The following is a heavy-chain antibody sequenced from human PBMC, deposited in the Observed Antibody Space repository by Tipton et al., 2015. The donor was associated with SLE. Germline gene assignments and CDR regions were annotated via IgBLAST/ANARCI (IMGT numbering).Heavy chain of an antibody. D-gene: IGHD6-6*01. CDR1: GASISSGYYS. CDR2: IYHGGST. J-gene: IGHJ6*03. V-gene: IGHV4-30-2*01. Sequence: TLSLTCAVSGASISSGYYSWSWVRQPPGKGLEWVGNIYHGGSTNYNPSLKSRVTISVDTSKNQFSLKLSSVTAADTAVYYCARAGGIAARSYYYFSYYMDVWGKGTTVTVSS. CDR3: ARAGGIAARSYYYFSYYMDV.